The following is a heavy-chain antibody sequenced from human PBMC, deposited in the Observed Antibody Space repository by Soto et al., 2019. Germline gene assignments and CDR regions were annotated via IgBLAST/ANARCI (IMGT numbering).Heavy chain of an antibody. CDR3: AKAGIYYYDSSGSPGLDY. CDR1: GFTFSSYA. CDR2: ISYDGSNK. V-gene: IGHV3-30-3*01. J-gene: IGHJ4*02. Sequence: GGSLRLSCAASGFTFSSYAMHWVRQAPGKGLEWVAVISYDGSNKYYADSVKGRFTISRDNSKNTLYLQMNSLRAEDTAVYYCAKAGIYYYDSSGSPGLDYWGQGTLVTVS. D-gene: IGHD3-22*01.